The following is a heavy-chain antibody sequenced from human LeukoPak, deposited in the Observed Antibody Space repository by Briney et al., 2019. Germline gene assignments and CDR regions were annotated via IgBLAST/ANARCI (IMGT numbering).Heavy chain of an antibody. Sequence: PSETLSLTCTVSGGSISSGDYYWSWIRQPPGKGLEWIGYIYYSGSTYYNPSLKSRVTISVDTSKNQFSLKLSSVTAADTAVYNCARDRRTIFRVVTPPGAFDIWGQGTMVTVSS. CDR2: IYYSGST. J-gene: IGHJ3*02. CDR1: GGSISSGDYY. D-gene: IGHD3-3*01. V-gene: IGHV4-30-4*08. CDR3: ARDRRTIFRVVTPPGAFDI.